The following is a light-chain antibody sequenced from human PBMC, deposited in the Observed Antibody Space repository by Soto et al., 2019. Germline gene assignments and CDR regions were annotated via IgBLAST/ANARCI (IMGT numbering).Light chain of an antibody. J-gene: IGLJ2*01. CDR1: SSNIGAGYD. CDR3: QAHDSRLSGSVVFGGGSVV. Sequence: QPVLTQPPSVSGAPGQRVTISCTGSSSNIGAGYDVHWYQHFPGTAPRLIIYGNSNRPTGVPDRFSASKSGTSASLVITGLQAEDEADYYCQAHDSRLSGSVVFGGGSVVFGGGTKLTVL. CDR2: GNS. V-gene: IGLV1-40*01.